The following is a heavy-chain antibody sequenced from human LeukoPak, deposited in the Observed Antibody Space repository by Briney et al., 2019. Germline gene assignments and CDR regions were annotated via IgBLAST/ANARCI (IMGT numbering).Heavy chain of an antibody. CDR1: GYTLTSYY. D-gene: IGHD1-26*01. V-gene: IGHV1-46*01. CDR2: INPSGGST. J-gene: IGHJ4*02. CDR3: ARDSVGAADY. Sequence: ASVKVSCKASGYTLTSYYMHWVLQAPGQGLEWMGIINPSGGSTSYAQKFQGRVTMTRDTSTSTVYMELSSLRSEDTAVYYCARDSVGAADYWGQGTLVTVSS.